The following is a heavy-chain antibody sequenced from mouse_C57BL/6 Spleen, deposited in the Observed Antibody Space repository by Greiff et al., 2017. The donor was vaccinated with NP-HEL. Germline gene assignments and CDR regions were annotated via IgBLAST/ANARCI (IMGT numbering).Heavy chain of an antibody. J-gene: IGHJ3*01. CDR3: ASLDSSGYVPFAY. Sequence: QVQLKQPGAELVKPGASVKLSCKASGYTFTSYWMHWVKQRPGQGLEWIGMIHPNSGSTNYNEKFKSKATLTVDKSSSTAYMQLSSLTSEDSAVYYCASLDSSGYVPFAYWGQGTLVTVSA. D-gene: IGHD3-2*02. CDR2: IHPNSGST. CDR1: GYTFTSYW. V-gene: IGHV1-64*01.